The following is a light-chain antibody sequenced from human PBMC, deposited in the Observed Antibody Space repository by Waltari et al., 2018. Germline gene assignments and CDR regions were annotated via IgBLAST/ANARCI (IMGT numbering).Light chain of an antibody. J-gene: IGLJ3*02. CDR1: SGHSSNV. Sequence: QLVLTQSPSASVSLGASVTLTCTLSSGHSSNVIAWHQQQAEKGPRYLMKVNSDGSHSKGDKIPDRFSGSSSGAERYLTISNLQSEDEADYYCQTGGHGTWVFGGGTKLTVL. CDR3: QTGGHGTWV. CDR2: VNSDGSH. V-gene: IGLV4-69*01.